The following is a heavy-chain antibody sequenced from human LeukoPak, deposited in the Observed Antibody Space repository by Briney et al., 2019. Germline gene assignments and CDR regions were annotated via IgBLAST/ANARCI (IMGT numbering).Heavy chain of an antibody. CDR3: ARDQVFLVY. CDR1: GITVSNTY. J-gene: IGHJ4*02. CDR2: IKQDGSEK. D-gene: IGHD2-8*01. V-gene: IGHV3-7*05. Sequence: GGSLRLSCAASGITVSNTYMSWVRQAPGKGLEWVANIKQDGSEKYYVDSVKGRFAISRDNSKNSLYLQMNSLRAEDTAVYYCARDQVFLVYWGQGTLVTVSS.